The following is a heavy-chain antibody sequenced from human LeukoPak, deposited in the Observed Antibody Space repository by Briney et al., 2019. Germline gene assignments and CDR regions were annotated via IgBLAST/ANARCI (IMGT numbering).Heavy chain of an antibody. J-gene: IGHJ3*02. CDR2: MNPNSGNT. Sequence: ASVKVSCKASGYTFTSYDINWVRQATGQGLEWMGWMNPNSGNTGYAQKFQGRVTITRNTPISTAYMELSSLRSEDTAVYYCARRIGGWNDEAAFDIWGQGTMVTVSS. D-gene: IGHD1-1*01. CDR3: ARRIGGWNDEAAFDI. V-gene: IGHV1-8*03. CDR1: GYTFTSYD.